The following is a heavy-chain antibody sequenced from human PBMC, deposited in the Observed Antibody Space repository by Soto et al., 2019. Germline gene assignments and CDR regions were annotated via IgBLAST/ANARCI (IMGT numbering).Heavy chain of an antibody. V-gene: IGHV1-69*04. CDR1: GGTFSSYT. Sequence: SVKVSCKASGGTFSSYTISWVRQAPGQGLEWMGRIIPILGIANYAQKFQGRVTITADKSTSTAYMELSSLRSEDTSVYYFARDLYCSSTSCYGWFDPWGQGTLVTVSS. D-gene: IGHD2-2*01. J-gene: IGHJ5*02. CDR3: ARDLYCSSTSCYGWFDP. CDR2: IIPILGIA.